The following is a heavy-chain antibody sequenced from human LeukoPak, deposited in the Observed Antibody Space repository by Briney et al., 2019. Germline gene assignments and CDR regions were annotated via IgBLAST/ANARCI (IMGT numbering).Heavy chain of an antibody. D-gene: IGHD6-13*01. V-gene: IGHV4-38-2*02. J-gene: IGHJ5*02. CDR1: GYSISSGYY. CDR2: IYHDGNT. Sequence: SETLSLTCSVSGYSISSGYYWGWIRQPPGKGLEWIGNIYHDGNTYYNPSLKSRVTISVDTSKNQFSLRLSSVTAADTAVYYCAIIAAAGANWFDPWGQGTLVTVSS. CDR3: AIIAAAGANWFDP.